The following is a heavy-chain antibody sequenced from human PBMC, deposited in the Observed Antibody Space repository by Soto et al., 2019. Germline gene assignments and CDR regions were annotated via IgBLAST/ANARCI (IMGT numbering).Heavy chain of an antibody. J-gene: IGHJ4*02. V-gene: IGHV4-59*11. CDR2: IDYVGST. CDR3: VRQRGNYFDF. Sequence: SEPLSLTCSVSGDSINSRYWSWIRQPPGKGLEWIGYIDYVGSTNYAPSLQSRVTMSVDTSKNQVSLKLSYVTAADTAVYYCVRQRGNYFDFWGQGTLVAVSS. CDR1: GDSINSRY. D-gene: IGHD3-10*01.